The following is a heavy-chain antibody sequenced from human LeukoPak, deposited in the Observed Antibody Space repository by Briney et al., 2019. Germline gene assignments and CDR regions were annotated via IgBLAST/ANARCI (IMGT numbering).Heavy chain of an antibody. V-gene: IGHV3-33*01. J-gene: IGHJ4*02. CDR1: GFTFSSYG. CDR3: ARDLWVRGVNLFDY. CDR2: IWYDGSNK. Sequence: GGSLRLSCAASGFTFSSYGMHWVRQAPGKGLEWVAVIWYDGSNKYYADSVKGRFTISRDNSKNTLHLQMNSLRAEDTAVYYCARDLWVRGVNLFDYWGQGTLVTVSS. D-gene: IGHD3-10*01.